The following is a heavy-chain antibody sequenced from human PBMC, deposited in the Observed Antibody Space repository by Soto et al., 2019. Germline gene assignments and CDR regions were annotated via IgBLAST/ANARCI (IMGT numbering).Heavy chain of an antibody. CDR1: GYTFTSYG. CDR3: ARDYCSGGSCYSGSVDY. D-gene: IGHD2-15*01. CDR2: ISAYNGNT. J-gene: IGHJ4*02. V-gene: IGHV1-18*01. Sequence: EASVKVSCKASGYTFTSYGISWVRQAPGQGLEWMGWISAYNGNTNYAQKLQGRVTMTTDTSTSTAYMELRSLRSDDTAVYYCARDYCSGGSCYSGSVDYWGQGTLVTVPS.